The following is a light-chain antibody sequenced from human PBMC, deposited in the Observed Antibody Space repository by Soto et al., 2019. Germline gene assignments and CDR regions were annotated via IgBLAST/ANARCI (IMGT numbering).Light chain of an antibody. CDR3: AAWDDSLNGYVV. V-gene: IGLV1-40*01. CDR1: SSNIGAGYD. Sequence: QAVVTQPPSVSGAPGQRVTISCTGSSSNIGAGYDVHWYQQLPGTAPKLLIYGNSNRPSGVPDRFSGSKSGTSASLAITGLQSEDEADYYCAAWDDSLNGYVVFGGGTKLTVL. J-gene: IGLJ2*01. CDR2: GNS.